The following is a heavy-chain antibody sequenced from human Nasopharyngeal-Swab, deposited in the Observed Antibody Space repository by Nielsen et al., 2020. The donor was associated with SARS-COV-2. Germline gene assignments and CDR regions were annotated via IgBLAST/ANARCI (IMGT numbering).Heavy chain of an antibody. D-gene: IGHD6-13*01. V-gene: IGHV4-39*07. CDR3: ARERAAGNYYGMDV. CDR2: IYYSGST. J-gene: IGHJ6*02. Sequence: SETLSLTCTVSGGSISSSSYYWGWIRQPPGKGLEWIGSIYYSGSTNYNPSLKSRVTISVDTSKNQFSLKLSSVTAADTAVYYCARERAAGNYYGMDVWGQGTTVTVSS. CDR1: GGSISSSSYY.